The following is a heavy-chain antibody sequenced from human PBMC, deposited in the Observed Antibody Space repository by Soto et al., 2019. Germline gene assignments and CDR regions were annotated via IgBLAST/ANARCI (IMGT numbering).Heavy chain of an antibody. J-gene: IGHJ6*02. Sequence: PSETLSLTCAVYGGSFSGYYWSWIRQPPGKWLEWIGEINHSGSTNYNASVKSRVTISVDTSKNQFSLKLNSVTAADTAVYYCARGQRNTAMLLSQYYYYGMDVWGQGXTVTVYS. CDR2: INHSGST. D-gene: IGHD5-18*01. V-gene: IGHV4-34*01. CDR3: ARGQRNTAMLLSQYYYYGMDV. CDR1: GGSFSGYY.